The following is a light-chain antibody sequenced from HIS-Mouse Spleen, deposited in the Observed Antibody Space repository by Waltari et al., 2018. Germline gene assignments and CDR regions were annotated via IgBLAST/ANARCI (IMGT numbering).Light chain of an antibody. CDR3: QSADSSGTYVV. CDR2: KDS. V-gene: IGLV3-25*03. Sequence: SYELTQPPSVSVSPGQTARSTCSGDAVPKQYAYWYQQKPGQAPGLVINKDSERPSGIPERFSGSSSGTTVTLTISGVQAEDEADYYCQSADSSGTYVVFGGGTKLTVL. CDR1: AVPKQY. J-gene: IGLJ2*01.